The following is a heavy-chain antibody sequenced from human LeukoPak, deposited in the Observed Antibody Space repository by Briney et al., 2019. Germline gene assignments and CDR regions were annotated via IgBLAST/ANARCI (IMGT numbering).Heavy chain of an antibody. CDR1: GYTFTSYY. CDR3: ARDGIAAPGTGYFYYYGMDV. J-gene: IGHJ6*02. V-gene: IGHV1-46*01. Sequence: GASVKVSCKASGYTFTSYYMHWVRQAPGQGLEWMGIINPSGGSTSYAQKFQGRVTMTRDTSTSTVYMELSSLRSEDTAVYYCARDGIAAPGTGYFYYYGMDVWGQGTTVTVSS. D-gene: IGHD6-13*01. CDR2: INPSGGST.